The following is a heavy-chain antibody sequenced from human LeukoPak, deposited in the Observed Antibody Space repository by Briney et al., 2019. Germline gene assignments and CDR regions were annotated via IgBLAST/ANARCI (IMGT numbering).Heavy chain of an antibody. CDR1: GFTFSSYA. Sequence: GGSLRLSCAASGFTFSSYAMNWVRQAPGKGLEWVSSISSSSSYIYYADSVKGRFTISRDNAKNSLYLQMNSLRAEDTAVYYCARVHTARGFDYWGQGTLVTVSS. D-gene: IGHD2-2*02. CDR2: ISSSSSYI. CDR3: ARVHTARGFDY. V-gene: IGHV3-21*01. J-gene: IGHJ4*02.